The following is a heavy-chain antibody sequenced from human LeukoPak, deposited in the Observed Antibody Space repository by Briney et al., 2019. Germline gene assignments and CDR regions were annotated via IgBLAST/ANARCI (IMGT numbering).Heavy chain of an antibody. Sequence: ASVKVSCKASGYTFTSYDINWVRQATGQGLEWMGWMNPNSGNTGYAQKFQGRVTMTRNTSISTAYMELSSLRSEDTAVYYCARGRWVTKGPYYFYLWGQGTLVTVSS. CDR3: ARGRWVTKGPYYFYL. J-gene: IGHJ4*02. CDR1: GYTFTSYD. D-gene: IGHD2-8*01. CDR2: MNPNSGNT. V-gene: IGHV1-8*01.